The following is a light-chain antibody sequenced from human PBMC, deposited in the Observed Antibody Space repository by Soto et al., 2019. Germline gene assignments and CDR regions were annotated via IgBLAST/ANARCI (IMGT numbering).Light chain of an antibody. V-gene: IGKV4-1*01. J-gene: IGKJ4*01. Sequence: LGERATISCKSSQTVLHSSNNKNYLAWYQQKPGQPPKLLIYWASIRESGVTERISGSGSGTDFTLNISILHVEGGAVSCCQPLYSNPPTFGGGTKV. CDR3: QPLYSNPPT. CDR2: WAS. CDR1: QTVLHSSNNKNY.